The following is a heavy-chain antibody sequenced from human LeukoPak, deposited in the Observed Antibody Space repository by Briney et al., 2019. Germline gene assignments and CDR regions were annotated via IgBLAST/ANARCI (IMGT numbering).Heavy chain of an antibody. CDR2: IYYSGST. CDR1: GGSISSGGYY. J-gene: IGHJ3*02. V-gene: IGHV4-31*03. CDR3: AREGMILNWGDGAFDI. D-gene: IGHD7-27*01. Sequence: PSETLSLTCTVSGGSISSGGYYWSWIRQHPGKGLEWIGYIYYSGSTYYNPSLKSRVTISVDTSKNQFSLKLSSVTAADTAVYYCAREGMILNWGDGAFDIWGQGTMVTVSS.